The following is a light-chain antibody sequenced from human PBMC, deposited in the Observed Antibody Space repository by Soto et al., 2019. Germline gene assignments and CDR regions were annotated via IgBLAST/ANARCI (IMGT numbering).Light chain of an antibody. Sequence: DIQMTQSPSSLSASVGDIVTIICRASQSISSYLNWYQQKPGKAPKLLIYAASSLQGGVPSRFSGSGSGTDFTLTISSLQPEDFAAYYCQQSYSTPWTFGQGTKVE. CDR1: QSISSY. CDR3: QQSYSTPWT. CDR2: AAS. V-gene: IGKV1-39*01. J-gene: IGKJ1*01.